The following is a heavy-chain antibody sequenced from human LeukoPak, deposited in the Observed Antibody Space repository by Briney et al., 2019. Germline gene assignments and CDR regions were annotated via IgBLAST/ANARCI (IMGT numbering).Heavy chain of an antibody. CDR3: ARGQRYYDFWSGYNWFDP. J-gene: IGHJ5*02. CDR1: GGSFSGYY. D-gene: IGHD3-3*01. Sequence: SETLSLSCAVYGGSFSGYYWSWVREPPGKGLEWIWEINYSGSTNYNPSLKRRVTISVDTSKNQFSLKLSSVTAADTAVYYWARGQRYYDFWSGYNWFDPWGQGTLVTVSS. CDR2: INYSGST. V-gene: IGHV4-34*01.